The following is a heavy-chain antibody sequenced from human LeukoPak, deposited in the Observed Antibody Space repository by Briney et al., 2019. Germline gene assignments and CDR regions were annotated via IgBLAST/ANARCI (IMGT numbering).Heavy chain of an antibody. V-gene: IGHV1-69*01. J-gene: IGHJ3*02. Sequence: SVKLSCKASGGTFSSYAISWVRQGPGQGLEWMGGIIPIFGTANYAQKFQGRVTITADESTSTSYMELSSLRSEDTAVYYCARVITYYYDSSGYDDAFDIWGQGTMVTVSS. CDR1: GGTFSSYA. D-gene: IGHD3-22*01. CDR3: ARVITYYYDSSGYDDAFDI. CDR2: IIPIFGTA.